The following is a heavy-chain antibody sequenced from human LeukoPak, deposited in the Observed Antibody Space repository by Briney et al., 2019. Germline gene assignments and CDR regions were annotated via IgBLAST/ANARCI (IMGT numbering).Heavy chain of an antibody. J-gene: IGHJ4*02. CDR2: INHSGST. CDR3: AADYYDSSGHLYGY. V-gene: IGHV4-34*01. CDR1: GGSFSGYY. D-gene: IGHD3-22*01. Sequence: SETLSLTCAVYGGSFSGYYWSWIRQPPGKGLEWIGEINHSGSTNYNPSLKSRVTISVDTSKNQFSLKLSSVTAADTAVYYCAADYYDSSGHLYGYWGQGTLVTVSS.